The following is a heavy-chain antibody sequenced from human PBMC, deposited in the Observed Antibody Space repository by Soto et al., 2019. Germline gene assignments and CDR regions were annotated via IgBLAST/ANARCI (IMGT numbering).Heavy chain of an antibody. J-gene: IGHJ6*02. CDR3: AREYGDYPYDYYGMDV. V-gene: IGHV1-18*01. Sequence: GASVKVSCKASGYTFTSDGISWVRQAPGQGLEWMGWISAYNSYTNYAQKFQGRVTMTTDTSTSTAYMELRSLRSDDTAVYYCAREYGDYPYDYYGMDVWGQGTTVTVSS. CDR1: GYTFTSDG. CDR2: ISAYNSYT. D-gene: IGHD4-17*01.